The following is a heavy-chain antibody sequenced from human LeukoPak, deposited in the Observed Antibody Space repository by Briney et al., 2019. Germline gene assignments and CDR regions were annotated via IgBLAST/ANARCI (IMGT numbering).Heavy chain of an antibody. J-gene: IGHJ4*02. D-gene: IGHD3-10*01. CDR1: GFTFSSYW. CDR2: IKQDGSEK. CDR3: ARAFYGSGSYYMRY. V-gene: IGHV3-7*01. Sequence: PGGSLRLSCAASGFTFSSYWMSWVRQAPGKGLEWVANIKQDGSEKYYVDSVKGRFTISRDNAKNSLYLQMNSLRAEDTAVYYCARAFYGSGSYYMRYWGQGTLVTVSS.